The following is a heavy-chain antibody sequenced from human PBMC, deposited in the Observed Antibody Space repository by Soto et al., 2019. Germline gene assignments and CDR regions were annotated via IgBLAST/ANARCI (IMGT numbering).Heavy chain of an antibody. CDR1: GFTFSSYA. CDR3: AKMPNTMIVVVTPRWFDP. J-gene: IGHJ5*02. V-gene: IGHV3-23*01. D-gene: IGHD3-22*01. Sequence: GGSLRLSCAASGFTFSSYAMSWVRQAPGKGLEWVSAISGSGGSTYYADSVKVRFTISRDNSKNTLYLQMNSLRAEDTAVYYCAKMPNTMIVVVTPRWFDPWGQGTLVTVSS. CDR2: ISGSGGST.